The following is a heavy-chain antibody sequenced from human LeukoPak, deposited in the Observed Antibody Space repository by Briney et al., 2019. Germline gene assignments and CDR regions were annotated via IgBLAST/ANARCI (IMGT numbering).Heavy chain of an antibody. D-gene: IGHD2-2*01. Sequence: LRLSCAASGFTFYDYAMHWVRPAPGKGLEWVSGISWNSGSIGYADSVKGRFTISRDNAKISLYLQMNSLRAEDTALYYCAKVHTVTSWSNFDYWGQGTMVTVSS. CDR3: AKVHTVTSWSNFDY. CDR1: GFTFYDYA. J-gene: IGHJ4*03. CDR2: ISWNSGSI. V-gene: IGHV3-9*01.